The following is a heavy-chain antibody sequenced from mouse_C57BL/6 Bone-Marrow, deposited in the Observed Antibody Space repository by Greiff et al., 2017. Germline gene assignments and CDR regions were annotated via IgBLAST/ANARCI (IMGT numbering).Heavy chain of an antibody. CDR2: ISNGGGST. J-gene: IGHJ4*01. CDR3: ARPLYYYGSSPYAMDY. CDR1: GFTFSDYY. D-gene: IGHD1-1*01. Sequence: VMLVESGGGLVQPGGSLKLSCAASGFTFSDYYMYWVRQTPEKRLEWVAYISNGGGSTYYPDTVKGRFTISRDNAKNTLYLQMSRLKSEDTAMYYCARPLYYYGSSPYAMDYWGQGTSVTVSS. V-gene: IGHV5-12*01.